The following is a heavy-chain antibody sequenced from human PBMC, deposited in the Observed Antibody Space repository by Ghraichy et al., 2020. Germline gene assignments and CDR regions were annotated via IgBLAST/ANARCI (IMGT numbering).Heavy chain of an antibody. CDR3: ARLSCSSTSCYTGTGVTGTTRGIDY. J-gene: IGHJ4*02. V-gene: IGHV4-39*01. CDR2: IYYSGST. D-gene: IGHD2-2*02. CDR1: GGSISSSSYY. Sequence: SETLSLTCTVSGGSISSSSYYWGWIRQPPGKGLEWIGSIYYSGSTYYNPSLKSRVTISVDTSKNQFSLKLSSVTAADTAVYYCARLSCSSTSCYTGTGVTGTTRGIDYWGQGTLVTVSS.